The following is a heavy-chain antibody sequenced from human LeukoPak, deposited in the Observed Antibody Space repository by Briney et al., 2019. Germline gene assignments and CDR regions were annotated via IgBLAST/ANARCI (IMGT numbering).Heavy chain of an antibody. D-gene: IGHD2-2*02. V-gene: IGHV1-2*04. CDR1: GYTFTGYY. CDR3: ARGFGYCSSTSCYTGHYYYYMDV. J-gene: IGHJ6*03. Sequence: AASVKVSCKASGYTFTGYYMHWVRQAPGQGLEWMGWINPNSGGTNYAQKFQGWVTMTRDTSISTAYMELSRLRSEDTAVYYCARGFGYCSSTSCYTGHYYYYMDVWGKGTTVTVSS. CDR2: INPNSGGT.